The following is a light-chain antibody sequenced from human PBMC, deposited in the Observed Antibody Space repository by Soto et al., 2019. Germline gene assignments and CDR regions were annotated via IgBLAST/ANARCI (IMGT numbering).Light chain of an antibody. CDR2: GAS. CDR1: QSVSSN. V-gene: IGKV3-15*01. J-gene: IGKJ5*01. Sequence: EIVMTQSPATLSVSQGERATLSCRASQSVSSNLAWYQQKPGQAPRLLIYGASTRATGIPARFSGSGSGTEFTLTISSLQSEDFEVYYCQQYNNWHPITFGQGTRLEIK. CDR3: QQYNNWHPIT.